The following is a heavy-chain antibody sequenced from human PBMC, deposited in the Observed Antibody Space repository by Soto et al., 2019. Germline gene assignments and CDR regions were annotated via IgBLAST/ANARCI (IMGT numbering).Heavy chain of an antibody. CDR3: ARSHDSSGTAVVY. J-gene: IGHJ4*02. Sequence: QVQLVQSGAEVKKPGSSVKVSCKASGGTFSSYTISWVRQAPGQGLEWMGRIIPILGIANYAQKFQGRVTNTADXXTSTAYMELSSLRSEDTAVYYCARSHDSSGTAVVYWGQGTLVTVSS. CDR1: GGTFSSYT. D-gene: IGHD3-22*01. CDR2: IIPILGIA. V-gene: IGHV1-69*02.